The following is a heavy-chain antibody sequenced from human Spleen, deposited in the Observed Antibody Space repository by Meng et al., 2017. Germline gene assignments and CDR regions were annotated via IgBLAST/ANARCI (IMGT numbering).Heavy chain of an antibody. CDR1: GGSISSGGYY. V-gene: IGHV4-31*03. CDR2: IYYSGST. D-gene: IGHD4-23*01. CDR3: ASNYGGNSDAFDI. J-gene: IGHJ3*02. Sequence: QVPLPEPVHGLVKPSQTLSLTCTVYGGSISSGGYYWSWIRQHPGKGLEWIGYIYYSGSTYYNPSLKSRVTISVDTSKNQFSLKLSSVTAADTAVYYCASNYGGNSDAFDIWGQGTMVTVSS.